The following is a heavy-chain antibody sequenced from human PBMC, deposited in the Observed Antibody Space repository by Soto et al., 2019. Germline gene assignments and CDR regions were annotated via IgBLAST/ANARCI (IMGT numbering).Heavy chain of an antibody. D-gene: IGHD4-17*01. CDR3: AKGSPFGVYAVGPKNYYYYMDV. CDR1: GFTFRSDA. J-gene: IGHJ6*03. V-gene: IGHV3-23*01. Sequence: LGGSLRLSCAASGFTFRSDAMSWVRQAPGKGLEWVSAISGSGGSTYYADSAKGRFTISRDNSKNTLYLQMNSLRAEDTALYYCAKGSPFGVYAVGPKNYYYYMDVCGKGTTVTVSS. CDR2: ISGSGGST.